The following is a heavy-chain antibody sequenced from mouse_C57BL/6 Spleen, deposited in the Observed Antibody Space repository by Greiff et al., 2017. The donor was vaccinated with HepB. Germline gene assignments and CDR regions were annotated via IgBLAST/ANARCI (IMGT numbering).Heavy chain of an antibody. V-gene: IGHV5-4*01. CDR2: ISDGGSYT. CDR3: ARDRGYYEAYYAMDY. D-gene: IGHD2-3*01. J-gene: IGHJ4*01. CDR1: GFTFSSYA. Sequence: EVKLMESGGGLVKPGGSLKLSCAASGFTFSSYAMSWVRQTPEKRLEWVATISDGGSYTYYPDNVKGRFTISRDNAKNNLYLQMSHLKSEDTAMYYCARDRGYYEAYYAMDYWGQGTSVTVSS.